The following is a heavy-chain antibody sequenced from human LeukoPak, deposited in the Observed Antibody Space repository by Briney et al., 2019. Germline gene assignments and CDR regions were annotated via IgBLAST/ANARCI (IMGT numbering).Heavy chain of an antibody. Sequence: ASVKVSCKASGYTFTGYYMHWVRQAPGQGLEWMGWMNPNSGNTGYAQKFQGRVTMTRNTSISTAYMELSSLRSEDTAVYYCARAHDTMVRGVSGYWGQGTLVTVSS. CDR1: GYTFTGYY. J-gene: IGHJ4*02. CDR3: ARAHDTMVRGVSGY. V-gene: IGHV1-8*02. CDR2: MNPNSGNT. D-gene: IGHD3-10*01.